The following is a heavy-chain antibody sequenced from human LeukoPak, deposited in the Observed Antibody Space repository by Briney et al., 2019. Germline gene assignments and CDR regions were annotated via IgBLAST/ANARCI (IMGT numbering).Heavy chain of an antibody. CDR1: GFTFRTFP. Sequence: PGGSLRLSCAASGFTFRTFPMGWVRQAPGKGLEWVSAISAGGDITFYSDSVRGRFTISRDNSKETLYLQMKSLRAEDTAVYYCAKDRAIFGVVRSSRAFDYWGQGALVTVSS. CDR3: AKDRAIFGVVRSSRAFDY. D-gene: IGHD3-3*01. CDR2: ISAGGDIT. V-gene: IGHV3-23*01. J-gene: IGHJ4*02.